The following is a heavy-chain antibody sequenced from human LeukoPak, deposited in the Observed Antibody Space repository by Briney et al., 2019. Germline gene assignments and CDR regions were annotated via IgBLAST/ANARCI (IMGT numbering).Heavy chain of an antibody. CDR2: ISSSSTNI. CDR1: TFTFSDYS. J-gene: IGHJ6*02. V-gene: IGHV3-21*01. D-gene: IGHD3-10*01. Sequence: GGSLRLSCAASTFTFSDYSMNWVREALGKGLEWVSSISSSSTNIYYADSVRGRFTIPRDNAKKSLYLQMNSLRAEDTAVYYCATSYGSGSYYDHYYYGMDVWGQGTTVTVSS. CDR3: ATSYGSGSYYDHYYYGMDV.